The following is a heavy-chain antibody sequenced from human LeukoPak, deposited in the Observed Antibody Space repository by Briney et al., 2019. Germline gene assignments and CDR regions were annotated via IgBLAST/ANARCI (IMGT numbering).Heavy chain of an antibody. Sequence: PSETLSLTCAVSGGSISSSNWWSWVRQPPGKGPEWIGEIYHSGSTNYNPSLKSRVTISVDKSKNQFSLKLSSVTAADTAVYYCARVLLSGSYYKVIDYWGQGTLVTVSS. V-gene: IGHV4-4*02. D-gene: IGHD1-26*01. CDR3: ARVLLSGSYYKVIDY. CDR2: IYHSGST. CDR1: GGSISSSNW. J-gene: IGHJ4*02.